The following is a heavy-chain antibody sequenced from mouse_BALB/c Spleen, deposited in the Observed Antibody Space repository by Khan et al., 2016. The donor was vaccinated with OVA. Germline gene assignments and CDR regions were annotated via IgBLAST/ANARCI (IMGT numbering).Heavy chain of an antibody. CDR2: INPSTGYT. D-gene: IGHD1-1*01. CDR1: GYTFINYW. Sequence: QVQLQQSGAELAKPGASVKMSCKASGYTFINYWILWVKQRPGQGLEWIGYINPSTGYTEYNQNFKDKAKLNADKSSSTAYMQLSSLTSEDSAVYYCARRGLRWDFDYWGQGTTLTVSS. J-gene: IGHJ2*01. V-gene: IGHV1-7*01. CDR3: ARRGLRWDFDY.